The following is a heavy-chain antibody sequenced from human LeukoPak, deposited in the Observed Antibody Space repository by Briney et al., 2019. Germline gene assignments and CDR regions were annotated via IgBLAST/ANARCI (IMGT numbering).Heavy chain of an antibody. CDR3: AKDRGDGYTNYGDS. D-gene: IGHD5-24*01. V-gene: IGHV3-23*01. Sequence: GGSLRLACAASGFTFNNYAMSWVRQAPAKGLEWVSTIRGSGGTTYLADSVKCRFTVSRDSSKNTLYLQMNSLRAEDTAVYYCAKDRGDGYTNYGDSWGQGTLVTVSS. J-gene: IGHJ4*02. CDR1: GFTFNNYA. CDR2: IRGSGGTT.